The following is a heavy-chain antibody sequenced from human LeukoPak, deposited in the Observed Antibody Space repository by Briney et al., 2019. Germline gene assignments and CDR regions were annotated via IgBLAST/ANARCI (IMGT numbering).Heavy chain of an antibody. V-gene: IGHV3-30*02. CDR1: EFTFSSYG. J-gene: IGHJ4*02. Sequence: GGSLRLSCAASEFTFSSYGMHWVRQAPGKGLEWVAFIWYDGSNKYYADSVKGRFTISRDNSKNTLYLQMNSLRAEDTAVYYCAKDFSVYYYDSRVLDYWGQGTLVTVSS. D-gene: IGHD3-22*01. CDR3: AKDFSVYYYDSRVLDY. CDR2: IWYDGSNK.